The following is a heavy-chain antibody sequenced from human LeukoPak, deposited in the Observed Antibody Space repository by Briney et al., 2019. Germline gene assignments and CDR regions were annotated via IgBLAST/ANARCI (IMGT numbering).Heavy chain of an antibody. CDR2: IYTSGST. CDR3: ARLDCSSTSCYGGAFDI. J-gene: IGHJ3*02. CDR1: GGSISSYY. Sequence: SETLSLTCTVSGGSISSYYWSWIRQPAGKGLEWIGRIYTSGSTNYNPSLKSRVTMSVDTSKNQFSLKLSSVTAADTAVYYCARLDCSSTSCYGGAFDIWGQGTMVTVSS. V-gene: IGHV4-4*07. D-gene: IGHD2-2*01.